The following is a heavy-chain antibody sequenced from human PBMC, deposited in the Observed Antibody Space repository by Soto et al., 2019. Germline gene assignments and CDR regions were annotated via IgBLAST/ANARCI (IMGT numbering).Heavy chain of an antibody. CDR1: GFSLLNAKMG. Sequence: QVTLKESGPVLLKPTETLTLTCTVSGFSLLNAKMGVSWIRQPPGKALEWLAHIFSNDEKSYSTSLKSRLTISKDTSKSQVVLTMTNMDPVDTATYSCARSPRTSLAALNWFDPWGQGTLVTVSS. CDR3: ARSPRTSLAALNWFDP. V-gene: IGHV2-26*01. D-gene: IGHD6-13*01. J-gene: IGHJ5*02. CDR2: IFSNDEK.